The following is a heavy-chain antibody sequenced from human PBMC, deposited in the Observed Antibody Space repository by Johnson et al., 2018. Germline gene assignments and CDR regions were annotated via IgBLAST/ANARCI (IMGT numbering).Heavy chain of an antibody. J-gene: IGHJ3*02. CDR3: AREGEERWLQFGGAFDI. Sequence: QVQLVESGGGVVQPGRSLRLSCAASGFIFSSYAMHWVRQAPGKGLEWVAVISYDGSNKYYADYVKGRFTISRDNSKNTLYLQMNSRRVEDTAVYYCAREGEERWLQFGGAFDIWGQGTMVTVSS. CDR2: ISYDGSNK. D-gene: IGHD5-24*01. V-gene: IGHV3-30-3*01. CDR1: GFIFSSYA.